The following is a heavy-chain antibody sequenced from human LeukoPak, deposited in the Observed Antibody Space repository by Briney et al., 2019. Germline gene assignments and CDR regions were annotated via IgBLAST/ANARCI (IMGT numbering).Heavy chain of an antibody. CDR2: ISYDGSNK. Sequence: PGGSLRLSCAASGFTFSSYAMHWVRQAPGKGLEGVAVISYDGSNKYYADSVKGRFTISRDNSKNTLYLQMNSLRAEDTAVYYCAREDYSLYRWFDPWGQGTLVTVSS. D-gene: IGHD4-11*01. J-gene: IGHJ5*02. CDR1: GFTFSSYA. CDR3: AREDYSLYRWFDP. V-gene: IGHV3-30*04.